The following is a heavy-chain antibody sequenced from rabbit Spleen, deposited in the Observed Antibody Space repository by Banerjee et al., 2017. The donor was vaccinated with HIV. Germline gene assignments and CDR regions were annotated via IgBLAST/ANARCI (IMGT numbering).Heavy chain of an antibody. V-gene: IGHV1S45*01. CDR3: ARTDYDYYWAKRL. D-gene: IGHD6-1*01. J-gene: IGHJ4*01. CDR2: IYTGGGGT. Sequence: QEQLVESGGGLVQPEGSLTLTCTASGFSFSTSYHMCWVRQAPGKGMEWIACIYTGGGGTYYASWAKGRFTISKTSSTVDLKMTSLTAADTATYFCARTDYDYYWAKRLWGQGTLVTVS. CDR1: GFSFSTSYH.